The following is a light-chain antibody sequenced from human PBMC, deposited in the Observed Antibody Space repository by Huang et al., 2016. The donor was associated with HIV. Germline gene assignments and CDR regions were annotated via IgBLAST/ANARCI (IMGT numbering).Light chain of an antibody. CDR3: QHRSNWPLT. J-gene: IGKJ4*01. Sequence: EIVLTQSPVTLSLSPGERATLSCRASQSVGSFLAWYRQKPGQAPRLLIYNTSTRATDIPARFSGSGSGTDFTLTISSLEPEDFAVYYCQHRSNWPLTFGGGTKVEIK. V-gene: IGKV3-11*01. CDR2: NTS. CDR1: QSVGSF.